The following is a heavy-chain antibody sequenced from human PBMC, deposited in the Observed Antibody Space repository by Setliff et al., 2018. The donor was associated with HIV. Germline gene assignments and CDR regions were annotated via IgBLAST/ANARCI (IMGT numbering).Heavy chain of an antibody. Sequence: ASVKVSCKASGYSFSNYAIHWVRQAPGQGLEWMGWINGGNAITKFSQKFQGRVTITRDTSASTAYMELSSLRSEDTAVYYCARTMIVVVIGDAFDIWGQGTMVTVSS. CDR2: INGGNAIT. CDR1: GYSFSNYA. CDR3: ARTMIVVVIGDAFDI. D-gene: IGHD3-22*01. V-gene: IGHV1-3*01. J-gene: IGHJ3*02.